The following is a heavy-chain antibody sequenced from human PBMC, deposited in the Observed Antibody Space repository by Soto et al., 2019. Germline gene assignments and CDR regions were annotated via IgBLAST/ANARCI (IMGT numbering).Heavy chain of an antibody. J-gene: IGHJ1*01. CDR1: GGTFSSYT. D-gene: IGHD2-21*02. Sequence: GASVKVSCKASGGTFSSYTISWVRQAPGQGLEWMGRIIPILGIANYAQKFQGRVTITADKSTSTAYMELSSLRSEDTAVYYCASTSYCGGDCQSYFQHWGQGTLVTVSS. CDR3: ASTSYCGGDCQSYFQH. V-gene: IGHV1-69*02. CDR2: IIPILGIA.